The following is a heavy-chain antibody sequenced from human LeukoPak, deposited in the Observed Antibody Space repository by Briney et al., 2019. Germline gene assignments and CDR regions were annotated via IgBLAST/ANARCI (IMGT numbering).Heavy chain of an antibody. CDR1: GFTFSSYG. Sequence: PGRSLRLSCAASGFTFSSYGMHWVRQAPGKGLEWVAVIWYDGSNKYYADSVKGRFTISRDNSKNTLYLQMNSLRAEDTAVYYCARAPPGIAVAGTLDYWGQGTLVTVSS. D-gene: IGHD6-19*01. J-gene: IGHJ4*02. CDR3: ARAPPGIAVAGTLDY. CDR2: IWYDGSNK. V-gene: IGHV3-33*01.